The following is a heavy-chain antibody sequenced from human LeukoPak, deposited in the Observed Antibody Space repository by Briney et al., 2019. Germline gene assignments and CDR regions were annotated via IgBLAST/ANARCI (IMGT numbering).Heavy chain of an antibody. CDR1: GFTFSSYA. Sequence: PGGSLRLSCAASGFTFSSYAVSWARQAPGKGLEWVSDISGSGGSTYYADSVKGRFTISRDNSKNTLYLQMNSLRAEDTAVYYCAKSGEMATKPLDYWGQGTLVTVSS. D-gene: IGHD5-24*01. CDR3: AKSGEMATKPLDY. CDR2: ISGSGGST. J-gene: IGHJ4*02. V-gene: IGHV3-23*01.